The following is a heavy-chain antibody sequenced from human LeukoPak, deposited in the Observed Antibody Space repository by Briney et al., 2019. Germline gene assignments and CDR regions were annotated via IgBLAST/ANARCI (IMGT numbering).Heavy chain of an antibody. V-gene: IGHV4-34*01. J-gene: IGHJ4*02. CDR1: GGSFSGYY. D-gene: IGHD3-10*01. CDR2: INHSGST. Sequence: SETLSLTCAVYGGSFSGYYWSWIRRPPGKGLERIGEINHSGSTNYNPSLKSRVTISVDTSKNQLSLKLSSVTAADTAVYYCARGEITMVRGINIGYYFDYWGQGTLVTVSS. CDR3: ARGEITMVRGINIGYYFDY.